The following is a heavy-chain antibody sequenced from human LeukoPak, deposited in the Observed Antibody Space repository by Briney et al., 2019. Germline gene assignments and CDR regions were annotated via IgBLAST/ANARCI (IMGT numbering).Heavy chain of an antibody. CDR3: ARDARSDETYYYYYMDV. V-gene: IGHV1-69*05. CDR1: GGTFSSYA. J-gene: IGHJ6*03. D-gene: IGHD6-6*01. CDR2: IIPIFGTA. Sequence: SVKVSCKASGGTFSSYAISWVRQAPGQGLEWMGRIIPIFGTANYAQKFQGRVTITTDESTSTAYTELSSLRSEDTAVYYCARDARSDETYYYYYMDVWGKGTTVTVSS.